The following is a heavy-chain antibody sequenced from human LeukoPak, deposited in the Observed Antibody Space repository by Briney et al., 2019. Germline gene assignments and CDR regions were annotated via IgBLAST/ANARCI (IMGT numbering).Heavy chain of an antibody. V-gene: IGHV3-72*01. CDR2: TRNKANGYTT. CDR1: GFTFSDHY. D-gene: IGHD1-26*01. CDR3: ARTRTSGSYHFVS. Sequence: PGGSLRLSCAASGFTFSDHYMDWVRQAPGKGLEWVGRTRNKANGYTTEYAASVKGRFTISRDDSKDSLYLQMNSLNTEDTAVYYCARTRTSGSYHFVSWGQGTLVTVSS. J-gene: IGHJ4*02.